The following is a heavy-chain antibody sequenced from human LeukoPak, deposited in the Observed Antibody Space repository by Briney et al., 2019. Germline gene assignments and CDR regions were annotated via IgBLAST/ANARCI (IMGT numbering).Heavy chain of an antibody. D-gene: IGHD3-9*01. CDR2: IYYSGST. J-gene: IGHJ2*01. CDR1: GESIGGFY. CDR3: ARDHGNDWSWYIDL. Sequence: SETLSLTCTVSGESIGGFYWTWIRQPPGKGLEWIGYIYYSGSTNYNPSLKSRVTISADTSKKQFSLKLSSVTAADTAVYYCARDHGNDWSWYIDLWGRGTLVTVSS. V-gene: IGHV4-59*01.